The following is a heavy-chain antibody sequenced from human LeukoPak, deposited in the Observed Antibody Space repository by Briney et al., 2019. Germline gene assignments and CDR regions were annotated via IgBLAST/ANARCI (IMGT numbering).Heavy chain of an antibody. CDR1: GFTFGGYT. CDR3: ARVSIFGVVIANDY. Sequence: GSLRLSCAASGFTFGGYTMSRVRQAPGKGLQWVSTITSGGDYMYYADPVKGRFTISRDNSKNSLYLHMNSLRAEDTAVYYCARVSIFGVVIANDYWGQATVVTVSS. V-gene: IGHV3-21*01. D-gene: IGHD3-16*02. CDR2: ITSGGDYM. J-gene: IGHJ4*02.